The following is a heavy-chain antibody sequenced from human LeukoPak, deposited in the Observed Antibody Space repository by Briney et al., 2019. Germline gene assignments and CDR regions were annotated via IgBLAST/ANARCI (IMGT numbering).Heavy chain of an antibody. V-gene: IGHV3-7*01. CDR2: MNQDESAK. Sequence: GGSLRLSCAASGFTFGTYWMSWVRQAPGKGLEWVANMNQDESAKFYVDSVKGRFTISRDNAKNSLYLQMNSLRAEDTAVYYCARDAVPGAGSFFDYCGQGTLVTVSS. D-gene: IGHD6-19*01. J-gene: IGHJ4*02. CDR3: ARDAVPGAGSFFDY. CDR1: GFTFGTYW.